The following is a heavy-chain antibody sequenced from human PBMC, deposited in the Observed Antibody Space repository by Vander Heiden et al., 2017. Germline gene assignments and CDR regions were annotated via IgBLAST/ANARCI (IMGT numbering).Heavy chain of an antibody. Sequence: EVQLVESGGGLVQPGGSLRVSCAASGFNFRYYAMTWVPQAPGKGLEWVSTISGSGNDADYAGSVKGRFIISRDNSKNTLYLQMNSLRAGDTALYYCAKEGLWYGGNWFDPWGQGTLVTVSS. CDR3: AKEGLWYGGNWFDP. V-gene: IGHV3-23*04. CDR1: GFNFRYYA. D-gene: IGHD3-10*01. CDR2: ISGSGNDA. J-gene: IGHJ5*01.